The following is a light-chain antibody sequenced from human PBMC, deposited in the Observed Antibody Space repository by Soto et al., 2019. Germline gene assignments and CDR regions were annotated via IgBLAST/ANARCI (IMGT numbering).Light chain of an antibody. CDR3: QQHINWPLT. Sequence: EIVITQSPATLSVSPGERATLSCRASQTVSSSLAWYQQKPGQAPRLLIYEASNRATGIPARFSGSGSGADFTLTISSLEPEDFAPYYCQQHINWPLTFGGGTKVDIK. J-gene: IGKJ4*01. CDR1: QTVSSS. CDR2: EAS. V-gene: IGKV3-11*01.